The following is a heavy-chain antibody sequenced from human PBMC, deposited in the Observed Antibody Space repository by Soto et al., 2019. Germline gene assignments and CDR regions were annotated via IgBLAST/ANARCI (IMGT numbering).Heavy chain of an antibody. J-gene: IGHJ6*02. D-gene: IGHD5-12*01. V-gene: IGHV1-46*01. CDR3: ARARGYSGYDYNYYYYGMDV. Sequence: GASVKVSCKASGYTFTSYYMHWVRQAPGQGLEWMGIINPSGGSTSYAQKFQGRVTMTGDTSTSTVYMELSSLRSEDTAVYYCARARGYSGYDYNYYYYGMDVWGQGTTVTV. CDR2: INPSGGST. CDR1: GYTFTSYY.